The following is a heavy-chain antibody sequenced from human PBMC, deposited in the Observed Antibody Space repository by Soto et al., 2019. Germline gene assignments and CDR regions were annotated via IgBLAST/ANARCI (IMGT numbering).Heavy chain of an antibody. CDR2: ISGSGGST. J-gene: IGHJ6*02. CDR3: ANGRYSGSYYEGYYYYGMDV. D-gene: IGHD1-26*01. Sequence: GGSLRFSCAASGFTFSSYAMSWVRQAPGKGLEWVSAISGSGGSTYYADSVKGRFTISRDNSKNTLYLQMNSLRAEDTAVYYCANGRYSGSYYEGYYYYGMDVWGQGTTVTVSS. V-gene: IGHV3-23*01. CDR1: GFTFSSYA.